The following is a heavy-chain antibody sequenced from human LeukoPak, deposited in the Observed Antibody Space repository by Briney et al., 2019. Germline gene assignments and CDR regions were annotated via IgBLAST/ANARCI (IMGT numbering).Heavy chain of an antibody. J-gene: IGHJ4*02. D-gene: IGHD3-10*01. V-gene: IGHV4-39*01. CDR3: ASRIWFGELSTFDY. CDR1: GGSISSSSYY. CDR2: ICYSGST. Sequence: SETLSLTCTVSGGSISSSSYYWGWIRQPPGKGLEWIGSICYSGSTYYNPSLKSRVTISVDTSKNQFSLKLSSVTAADTAVYYCASRIWFGELSTFDYWGQGTLVTVS.